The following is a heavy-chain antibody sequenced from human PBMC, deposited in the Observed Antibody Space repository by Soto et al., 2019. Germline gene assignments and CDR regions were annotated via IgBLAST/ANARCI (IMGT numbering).Heavy chain of an antibody. D-gene: IGHD1-1*01. V-gene: IGHV1-2*04. J-gene: IGHJ4*02. CDR3: VKQRSGVVY. Sequence: QVHLVQSGAEVKKPGASVRVSCKASGYSFTGNSMHWVRQAPGQGLAWMGWSNPNNGGTNYAQRFRGWVTITRYTSVSTAYMDLNRLKSDDTAFYYFVKQRSGVVYWGQGTLVTVSS. CDR2: SNPNNGGT. CDR1: GYSFTGNS.